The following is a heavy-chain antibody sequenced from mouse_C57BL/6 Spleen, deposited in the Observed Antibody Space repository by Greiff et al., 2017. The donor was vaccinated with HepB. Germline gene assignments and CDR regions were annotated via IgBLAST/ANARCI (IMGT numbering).Heavy chain of an antibody. V-gene: IGHV1-50*01. Sequence: QVQLQQPGAELVKPGASVKLSCKASGYTFTSYWMQWVKQRPGQGLEWIGEIDPSDGYTNYNQKFKGKATLTVDTSSSTAYMQLSSLTSEDSAVYYCASRRVTTFDYWGQGTTLTVSS. D-gene: IGHD2-2*01. CDR3: ASRRVTTFDY. CDR1: GYTFTSYW. CDR2: IDPSDGYT. J-gene: IGHJ2*01.